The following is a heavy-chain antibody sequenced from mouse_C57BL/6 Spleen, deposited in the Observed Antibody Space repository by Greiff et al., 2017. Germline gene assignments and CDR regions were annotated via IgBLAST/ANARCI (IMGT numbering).Heavy chain of an antibody. V-gene: IGHV1-7*01. Sequence: QVQLQQSGAELAKPGASVKLSCKASGYAFTSYWMHWVKPRPGQGLEWIGYINPSSGYTKYNQKFKDKATLTADKSSSPAYMQLSSLTYDDSAVXYCANYYDYDGYSFDYWGQGTTLTVSS. CDR1: GYAFTSYW. D-gene: IGHD2-4*01. J-gene: IGHJ2*01. CDR2: INPSSGYT. CDR3: ANYYDYDGYSFDY.